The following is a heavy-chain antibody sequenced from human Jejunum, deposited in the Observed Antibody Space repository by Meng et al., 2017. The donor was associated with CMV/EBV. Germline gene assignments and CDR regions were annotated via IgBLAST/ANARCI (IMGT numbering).Heavy chain of an antibody. CDR2: ITPSSGGT. D-gene: IGHD2-15*01. J-gene: IGHJ1*01. V-gene: IGHV1-2*06. CDR3: VGEREDGSSGVYFRH. CDR1: GYTFTGYY. Sequence: QVVLGQSGAEGKKPGALVKVSCKASGYTFTGYYMHWLRQAPGQGLEWVGRITPSSGGTTYAQKFQGRVTMTRDTSTSTAYMELRTLRSDDTAVYYCVGEREDGSSGVYFRHWGQGTLVTVSS.